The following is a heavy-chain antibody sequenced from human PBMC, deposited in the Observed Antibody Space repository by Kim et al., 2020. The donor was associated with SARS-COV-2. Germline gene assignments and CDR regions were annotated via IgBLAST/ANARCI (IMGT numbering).Heavy chain of an antibody. CDR3: ARDSSGYHYYYGMDV. CDR2: IYYSGST. J-gene: IGHJ6*02. V-gene: IGHV4-39*07. CDR1: GGSISSSSYY. D-gene: IGHD3-22*01. Sequence: SETLSLTCTVSGGSISSSSYYWGWIRQPPGKGLEWIGSIYYSGSTYYNPSLKSRVTISVDTSKNQFSLKLSSVTAADTAVYYCARDSSGYHYYYGMDVWGQGTTVTVSS.